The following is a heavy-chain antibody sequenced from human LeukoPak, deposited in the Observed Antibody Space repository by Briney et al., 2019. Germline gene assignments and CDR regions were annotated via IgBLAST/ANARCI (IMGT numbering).Heavy chain of an antibody. CDR2: IWEDGDKK. J-gene: IGHJ4*02. CDR3: TRRLDD. D-gene: IGHD3-16*01. Sequence: GGSLRLSCAASGFTFSRHGMHWVRQAPGKGLEWVAVIWEDGDKKYYADSVKGRFTISRDNFKNTLYLQMNGLRVEDTAVYYCTRRLDDWGQGTLVTVSS. V-gene: IGHV3-33*01. CDR1: GFTFSRHG.